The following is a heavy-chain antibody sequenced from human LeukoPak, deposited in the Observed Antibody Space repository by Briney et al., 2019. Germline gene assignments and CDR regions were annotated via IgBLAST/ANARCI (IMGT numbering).Heavy chain of an antibody. CDR1: GFTFSSCS. CDR3: ASGLGYCSSTSCYEDYYYYMDV. V-gene: IGHV3-21*01. J-gene: IGHJ6*03. D-gene: IGHD2-2*01. CDR2: ISSSSSYI. Sequence: GGSLRLSCAASGFTFSSCSMNWVRQAPGKGLEWVSSISSSSSYIYYADSVKGRFTISRDNAKNSLYLQMNSLRAEDTAVYYCASGLGYCSSTSCYEDYYYYMDVWGKGTTVTVSS.